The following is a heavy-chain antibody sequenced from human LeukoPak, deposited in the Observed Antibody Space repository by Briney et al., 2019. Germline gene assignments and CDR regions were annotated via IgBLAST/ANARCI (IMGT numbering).Heavy chain of an antibody. Sequence: PSETLSLTCAVSGYSISSGYYGGWIRQPPGKGLEWIGSIYHGGSTYYNPSLKSRVTISVDTSKNQFSLKLSSVTAADTAVYYCARYYYDSSGYSTADTDYWGQGTLVTVSS. D-gene: IGHD3-22*01. V-gene: IGHV4-38-2*01. CDR2: IYHGGST. J-gene: IGHJ4*02. CDR1: GYSISSGYY. CDR3: ARYYYDSSGYSTADTDY.